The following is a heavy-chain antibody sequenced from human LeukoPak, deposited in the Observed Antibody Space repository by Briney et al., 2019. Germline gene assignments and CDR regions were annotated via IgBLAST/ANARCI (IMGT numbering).Heavy chain of an antibody. J-gene: IGHJ3*01. D-gene: IGHD6-13*01. CDR2: ISRDGTDK. V-gene: IGHV3-30*04. Sequence: GTSLRLSCAASGFTFSNYAMHWVRQAPGEGLEWMAVISRDGTDKYYADSVKGRLTISRDNSQSTLYLHMNSLSTEDTALYHCARAIRAPGTPENAFDLWGQGTMVTVSS. CDR3: ARAIRAPGTPENAFDL. CDR1: GFTFSNYA.